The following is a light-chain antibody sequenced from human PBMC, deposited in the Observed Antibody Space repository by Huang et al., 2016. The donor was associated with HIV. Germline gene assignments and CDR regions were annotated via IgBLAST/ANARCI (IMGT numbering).Light chain of an antibody. J-gene: IGKJ3*01. CDR3: QQRSNWPVT. Sequence: EIVLTQSPATLSSSPGERATLSCRASQSISNYLAWYQQKPGQAPRLLIYDASNRATGIPGRFSGSGSGTDFTLTISSLEPEDFAVYYCQQRSNWPVTFGPGTKVDIK. CDR2: DAS. CDR1: QSISNY. V-gene: IGKV3-11*01.